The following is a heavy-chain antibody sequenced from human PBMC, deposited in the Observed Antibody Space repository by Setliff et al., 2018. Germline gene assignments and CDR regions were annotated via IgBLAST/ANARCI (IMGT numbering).Heavy chain of an antibody. CDR1: GYTFTSYG. J-gene: IGHJ4*02. CDR3: ARGAPGRYCSGGSCSYFDY. CDR2: ISAYNGNR. D-gene: IGHD2-15*01. Sequence: ASVKVSCKASGYTFTSYGISWVRQAPGQGLEWMGWISAYNGNRNYAQKLQGRVTMTTDTSTSTAYMELRSLRSDDTAVYYCARGAPGRYCSGGSCSYFDYWGQGILVTVSS. V-gene: IGHV1-18*01.